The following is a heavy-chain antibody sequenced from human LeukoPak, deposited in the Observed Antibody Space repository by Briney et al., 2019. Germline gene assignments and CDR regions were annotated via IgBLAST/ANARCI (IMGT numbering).Heavy chain of an antibody. CDR2: ISSGGTYK. V-gene: IGHV3-21*01. CDR1: GFTFSDYT. D-gene: IGHD4-17*01. CDR3: ARPTTVTTISADAFDI. J-gene: IGHJ3*02. Sequence: PGGSLRLSCAASGFTFSDYTKNWVRQAPGKGLEWVSAISSGGTYKYYADSVKGRFTISRDNAQNSLYLQMNSLRAEDSSVYYCARPTTVTTISADAFDIWGQGTMVNVSS.